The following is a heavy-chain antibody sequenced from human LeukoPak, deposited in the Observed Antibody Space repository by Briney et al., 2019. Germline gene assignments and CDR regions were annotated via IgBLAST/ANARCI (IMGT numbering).Heavy chain of an antibody. Sequence: SETLSLTCTVSGGSISSYYWSWIRQPPGKGLEWIGSIYYSGSTYYNPSLKSRVTISVDTSKNQFSLRLSSVTAADTAVYYCAREADSSGYYPIRGAFDIWGQGTMVTVSS. V-gene: IGHV4-59*05. CDR1: GGSISSYY. CDR2: IYYSGST. CDR3: AREADSSGYYPIRGAFDI. J-gene: IGHJ3*02. D-gene: IGHD3-22*01.